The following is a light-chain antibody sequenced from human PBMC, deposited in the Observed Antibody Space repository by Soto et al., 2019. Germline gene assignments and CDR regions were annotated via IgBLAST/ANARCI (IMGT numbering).Light chain of an antibody. CDR1: QSVSSSY. CDR3: QQYGSSPRT. Sequence: EIVLTQSPGTLSLSPGERATLSCRACQSVSSSYLAWYQQKPGQAPRLLIQGASIRVTGIPDRFSGSGSGTDFTLTISRLEPEDVAVYYCQQYGSSPRTFGQGTKVEIK. CDR2: GAS. V-gene: IGKV3-20*01. J-gene: IGKJ1*01.